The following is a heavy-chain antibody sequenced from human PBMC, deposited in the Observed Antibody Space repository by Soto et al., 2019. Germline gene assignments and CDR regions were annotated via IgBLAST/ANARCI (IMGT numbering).Heavy chain of an antibody. V-gene: IGHV3-23*01. CDR2: ISGSGGST. J-gene: IGHJ4*02. CDR1: GFTFSSYA. CDR3: AKDSDLWFGESGHDY. Sequence: EVQLLESGGGLVQPGGSLRLSYAASGFTFSSYAMSWVRQAPGKGLEWVSAISGSGGSTYYADSVKGRFTISRDNSKNTLYLQMNSLRAEDTAVYYCAKDSDLWFGESGHDYWGQGTLVTVSS. D-gene: IGHD3-10*01.